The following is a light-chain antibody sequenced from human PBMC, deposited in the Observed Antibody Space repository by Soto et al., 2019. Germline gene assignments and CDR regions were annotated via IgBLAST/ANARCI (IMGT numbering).Light chain of an antibody. Sequence: VLTQPPSVSEAPRQRVTISCSGSSSNIGNNAVNWYQQLPGKAPKLLIYYDDLLPSGVSDRFSGSKSGTSASLAISGLQSEDEADYYCAAWDDSLNGQVVFGGGTKLTVL. J-gene: IGLJ2*01. CDR2: YDD. CDR1: SSNIGNNA. V-gene: IGLV1-36*01. CDR3: AAWDDSLNGQVV.